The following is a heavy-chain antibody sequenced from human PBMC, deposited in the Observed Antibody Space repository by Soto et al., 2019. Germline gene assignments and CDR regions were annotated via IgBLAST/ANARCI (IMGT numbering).Heavy chain of an antibody. J-gene: IGHJ3*02. CDR1: GGTFSSYG. V-gene: IGHV1-69*13. D-gene: IGHD3-10*01. Sequence: ASVKVSCKASGGTFSSYGVHWVRQAPGQGLEWMGGVIPMSGTANYAQKFQGRVAISVDESTRAAYMELSSLRSEDTAMYYCARENYYGSGSYYRDAFDIWGQGTMVTVSS. CDR2: VIPMSGTA. CDR3: ARENYYGSGSYYRDAFDI.